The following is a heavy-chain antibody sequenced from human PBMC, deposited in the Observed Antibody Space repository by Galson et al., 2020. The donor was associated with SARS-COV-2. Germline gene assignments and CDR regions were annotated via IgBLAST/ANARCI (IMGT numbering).Heavy chain of an antibody. CDR3: AKDSTITIFGVVTPDY. CDR2: ISYDGSNK. CDR1: GFTFSSYG. J-gene: IGHJ4*02. V-gene: IGHV3-30*18. Sequence: PGGSLRLSCAASGFTFSSYGMHWVRQAPGKGLEWVAVISYDGSNKYYADSVKGRFTISRDNSKNTLYLQMNSLRAEDTAVYYCAKDSTITIFGVVTPDYWGQGTLVTVSS. D-gene: IGHD3-3*01.